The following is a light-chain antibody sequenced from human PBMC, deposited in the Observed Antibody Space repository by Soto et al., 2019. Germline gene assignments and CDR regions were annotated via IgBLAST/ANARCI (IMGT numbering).Light chain of an antibody. CDR1: QSVSSY. CDR2: DAS. J-gene: IGKJ1*01. V-gene: IGKV3-20*01. Sequence: VLTQFPATLSLSPGERATLSCRASQSVSSYLAWYQQKPGQAPRLLIYDASSRATGIPDRFSGSGSGTDFTLTISRLEPEDFAVYYCQQYGSSPPTFGQGTKVDIK. CDR3: QQYGSSPPT.